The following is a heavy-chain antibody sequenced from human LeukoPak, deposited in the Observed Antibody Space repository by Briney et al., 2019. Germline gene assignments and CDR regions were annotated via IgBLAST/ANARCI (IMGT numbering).Heavy chain of an antibody. J-gene: IGHJ4*02. CDR3: ARDHDSSGYYYQYYFDY. CDR2: IWYDGSNK. CDR1: GFTFSSYV. V-gene: IGHV3-33*01. Sequence: GGSLRLSCAASGFTFSSYVMHWVRQAPGKGLEWVAVIWYDGSNKYYADSVKGRFTISRDNSKNTLYLQMNSLRAEDTAVYYCARDHDSSGYYYQYYFDYWGQGTLVTVSS. D-gene: IGHD3-22*01.